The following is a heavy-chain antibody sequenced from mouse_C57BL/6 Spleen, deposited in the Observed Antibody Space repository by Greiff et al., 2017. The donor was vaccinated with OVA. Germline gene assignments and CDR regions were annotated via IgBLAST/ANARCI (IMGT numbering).Heavy chain of an antibody. V-gene: IGHV1-81*01. CDR2: IYPRSGNT. CDR1: GYTFTSYG. D-gene: IGHD1-1*01. CDR3: AREGAPYGSSYDYAMDY. Sequence: VKLMESGAELARPGASVKLSCKASGYTFTSYGISWVKQRTGQGLEWIGEIYPRSGNTYYNEKFKGKATLTADKSSSTAYMELRSLTSEDSAVYFCAREGAPYGSSYDYAMDYWGQGTSVTVSS. J-gene: IGHJ4*01.